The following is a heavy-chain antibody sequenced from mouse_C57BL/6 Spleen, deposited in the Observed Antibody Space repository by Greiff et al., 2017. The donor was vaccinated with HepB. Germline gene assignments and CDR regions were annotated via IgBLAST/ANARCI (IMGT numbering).Heavy chain of an antibody. J-gene: IGHJ4*01. Sequence: VQLQQSGAELARPGASVKLSCKASGYTFTSYGISWVKQRTGQGLEWIGEIYPRSGNTYYNEKFKGKATLTADKSSSTAYMELRSLTSEDSAVYFCARGGGGSSYNYYAMDYWGQGTSVTVSS. CDR1: GYTFTSYG. V-gene: IGHV1-81*01. CDR3: ARGGGGSSYNYYAMDY. CDR2: IYPRSGNT. D-gene: IGHD1-1*01.